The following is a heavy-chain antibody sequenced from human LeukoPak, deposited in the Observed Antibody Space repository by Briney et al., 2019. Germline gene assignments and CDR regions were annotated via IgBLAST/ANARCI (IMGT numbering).Heavy chain of an antibody. Sequence: ASVKVSCKASGYTFTSYDINWVRQATGQGLEWMGWMNPNSGNTGCAQKFQGRVTMTRNTSISTAYMELSSLRSEDTAVYYCARSYYDILTGYYLPYYYYGMDVWGQGTTVTVSS. CDR3: ARSYYDILTGYYLPYYYYGMDV. CDR2: MNPNSGNT. J-gene: IGHJ6*02. CDR1: GYTFTSYD. D-gene: IGHD3-9*01. V-gene: IGHV1-8*01.